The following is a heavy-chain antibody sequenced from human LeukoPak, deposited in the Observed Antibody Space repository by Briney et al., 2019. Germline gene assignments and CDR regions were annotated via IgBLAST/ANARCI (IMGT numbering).Heavy chain of an antibody. J-gene: IGHJ4*02. CDR2: ISWNSGTI. D-gene: IGHD3-16*01. V-gene: IGHV3-9*03. CDR3: AKDIGDSLGPYYFDY. CDR1: GFTFDDYA. Sequence: GGSLRLSCAASGFTFDDYAIHWVRQAPGKGLEWVSGISWNSGTIGYADSVKGRFTISRDNARNSLYLQMNRLRAEDMALYYCAKDIGDSLGPYYFDYWGQGTLVTLSS.